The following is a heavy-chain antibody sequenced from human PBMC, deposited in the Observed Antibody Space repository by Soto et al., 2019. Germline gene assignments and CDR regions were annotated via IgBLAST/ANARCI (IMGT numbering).Heavy chain of an antibody. CDR2: IIPILGIA. Sequence: QVQLVQSRAEVKKPGSSVKVSCKASGGTFSSYTISWVRQAPGQGLEWMGRIIPILGIANYAQKFQGRVTITADKSTSTAYMELSSLRSEDTAVYYCARGVVLNWFDPWGQGTLVTVSS. D-gene: IGHD2-15*01. J-gene: IGHJ5*02. CDR3: ARGVVLNWFDP. V-gene: IGHV1-69*02. CDR1: GGTFSSYT.